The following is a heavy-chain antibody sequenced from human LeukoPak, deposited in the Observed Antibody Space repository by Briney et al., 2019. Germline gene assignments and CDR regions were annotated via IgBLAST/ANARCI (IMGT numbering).Heavy chain of an antibody. J-gene: IGHJ4*02. CDR3: ARRSHSSFGDYFDY. CDR2: IYYSGST. Sequence: SETLSLTCTVSGGSISSYYWSWIRQPPGKGLEWIGYIYYSGSTNYNPSLKSRVTISVDTSKNQLSLKLSSVTAADTAVYYCARRSHSSFGDYFDYWGQGTLVTVSS. CDR1: GGSISSYY. V-gene: IGHV4-59*08. D-gene: IGHD6-6*01.